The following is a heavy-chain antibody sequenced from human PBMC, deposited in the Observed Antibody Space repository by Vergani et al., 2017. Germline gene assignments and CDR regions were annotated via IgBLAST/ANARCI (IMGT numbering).Heavy chain of an antibody. CDR2: ISWNSGSI. CDR1: GFPFDDYA. J-gene: IGHJ3*02. CDR3: ATQDMGAFDI. V-gene: IGHV3-9*01. Sequence: EVQLVESGGGLVQPGRSLRLSCAASGFPFDDYAMHWVRQAPGKGLEWVSGISWNSGSIGYADSVKGRFTISSDNSKNSLYLQMNSLRAEDTALYYCATQDMGAFDIWGQGTMVTVSS.